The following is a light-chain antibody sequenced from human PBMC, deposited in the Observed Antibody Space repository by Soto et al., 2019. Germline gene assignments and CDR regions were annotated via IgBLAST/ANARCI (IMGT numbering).Light chain of an antibody. CDR3: QQYNSYSQFT. Sequence: ETVMTQSPATLSVSPGERATLSCRASQSVNSNLAWYQQKLGQAPRVLIYGASTRATGIPDRFSGSGSGTEFTLTISSLQPDDFATYYCQQYNSYSQFTFGPGTKVDIK. V-gene: IGKV3-15*01. CDR2: GAS. CDR1: QSVNSN. J-gene: IGKJ3*01.